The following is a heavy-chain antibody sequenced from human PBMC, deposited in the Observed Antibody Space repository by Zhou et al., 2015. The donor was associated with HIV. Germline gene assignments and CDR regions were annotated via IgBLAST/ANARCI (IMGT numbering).Heavy chain of an antibody. V-gene: IGHV1-69*12. Sequence: QVQLVQSGAEVKKPGSSVKVSCKASGGGGTFSNYAISWVRQAPGQGLEWMGGIIPIFETSNYAQKFQGRVTITADESTDTAYMELNSLRSEDTAMYYCARVGEATIPLWNTYYSGMDVWGQGDHGHRLL. J-gene: IGHJ6*02. CDR3: ARVGEATIPLWNTYYSGMDV. D-gene: IGHD3-10*01. CDR2: IIPIFETS. CDR1: GGGGTFSNYA.